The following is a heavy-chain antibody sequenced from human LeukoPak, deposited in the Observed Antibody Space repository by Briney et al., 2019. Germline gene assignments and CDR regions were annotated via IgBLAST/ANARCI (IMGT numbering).Heavy chain of an antibody. CDR3: ARDSPNEAAADILDY. V-gene: IGHV1-46*01. Sequence: GASVTVSCTASGYTFTSYYMHWVRQAPGQGLEWMGIINPSGGSTSYAQKFQGRVTMTRDTSTSTVYMELSSLRSEDTAVYYCARDSPNEAAADILDYWGQGTLVTVSS. J-gene: IGHJ4*02. CDR2: INPSGGST. CDR1: GYTFTSYY. D-gene: IGHD6-13*01.